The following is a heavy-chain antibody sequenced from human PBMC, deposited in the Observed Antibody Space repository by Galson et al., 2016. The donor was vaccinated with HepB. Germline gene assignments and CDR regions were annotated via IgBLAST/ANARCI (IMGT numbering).Heavy chain of an antibody. D-gene: IGHD3-10*01. V-gene: IGHV1-69*06. J-gene: IGHJ4*02. CDR1: GDTFSNYA. Sequence: SVKVSCKASGDTFSNYAITWVRQAPGQGLEWMGGIIPISGTTKYAQRFQGRVIITANKTSSTAYMELNSLRSEDTAICYCARDARGFDYWGQGTLVTVSS. CDR3: ARDARGFDY. CDR2: IIPISGTT.